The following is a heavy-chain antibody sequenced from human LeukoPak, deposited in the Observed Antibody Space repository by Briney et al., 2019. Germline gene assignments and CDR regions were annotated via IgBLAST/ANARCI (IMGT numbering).Heavy chain of an antibody. V-gene: IGHV3-21*01. CDR2: ISSGSSFI. D-gene: IGHD4-11*01. Sequence: GGSLRLSCAASGFTFSTYSMNWVRQAPGKGLEWVSSISSGSSFIYYADSVKGRFTISRDNAKNSLYLQMNSLRAEDTAVYYCARDSSYSKWEGIYYYYYYMDVWGKGTTVTVSS. J-gene: IGHJ6*03. CDR1: GFTFSTYS. CDR3: ARDSSYSKWEGIYYYYYYMDV.